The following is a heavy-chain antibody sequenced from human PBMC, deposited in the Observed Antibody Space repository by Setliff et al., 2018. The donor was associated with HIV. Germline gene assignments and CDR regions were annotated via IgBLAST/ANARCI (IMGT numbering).Heavy chain of an antibody. D-gene: IGHD3-10*01. V-gene: IGHV4-59*08. Sequence: PSETLSLTCTVSGGSISSYYWGWIRQPPGKGREWIGYIYYSGTTNYNPSLKSRVTISVDTSKNQFYLKLSSVTAADTAVYYCARMSCSDQTCYFFDFWGQGALVTVSS. CDR1: GGSISSYY. CDR3: ARMSCSDQTCYFFDF. J-gene: IGHJ4*02. CDR2: IYYSGTT.